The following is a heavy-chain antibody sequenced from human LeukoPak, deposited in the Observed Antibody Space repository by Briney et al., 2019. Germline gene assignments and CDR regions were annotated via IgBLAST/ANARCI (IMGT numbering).Heavy chain of an antibody. CDR3: AKTQMVYADYDAFDI. CDR1: GFTFSSYE. CDR2: ISSSGSTI. J-gene: IGHJ3*02. Sequence: GGSLRLSCAASGFTFSSYEMNWVRQAPGKGLEWVSYISSSGSTIYYADSVKGRFTISRDNAKNSLYLQMNSLRAEDTAVYYCAKTQMVYADYDAFDIWGQGTMVTVSS. V-gene: IGHV3-48*03. D-gene: IGHD2-8*01.